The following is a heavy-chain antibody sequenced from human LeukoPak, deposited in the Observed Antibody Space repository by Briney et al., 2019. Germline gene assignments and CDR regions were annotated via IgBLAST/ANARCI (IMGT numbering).Heavy chain of an antibody. CDR2: VKQDGTEK. D-gene: IGHD6-13*01. V-gene: IGHV3-7*01. CDR3: ARAGGTSWADY. Sequence: GGSLRLSCAASGFTFGNTWMGWVRQAPGKGLEWVANVKQDGTEKFYVDSVKGRFTISRDNGKNSLYLQMNSLRVEDTAIYYCARAGGTSWADYWGQGTLVTVSS. CDR1: GFTFGNTW. J-gene: IGHJ4*02.